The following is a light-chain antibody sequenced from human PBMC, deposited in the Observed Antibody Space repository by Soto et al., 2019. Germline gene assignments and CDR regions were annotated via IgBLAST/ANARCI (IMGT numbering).Light chain of an antibody. Sequence: DLQITQSPSSLSAAVGDRVAITCRASQRISTSLNWYQQRPGKSPELLIYGASDLQSGAPSRFSGLGSGTDFTLIISNLQPEDFAPYYCQHSYSMPLTFGGGTKVEIK. V-gene: IGKV1-39*01. CDR2: GAS. J-gene: IGKJ4*01. CDR3: QHSYSMPLT. CDR1: QRISTS.